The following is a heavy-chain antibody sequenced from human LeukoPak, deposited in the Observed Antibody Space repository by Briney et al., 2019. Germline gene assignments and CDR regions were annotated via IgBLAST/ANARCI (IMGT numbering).Heavy chain of an antibody. J-gene: IGHJ4*02. CDR1: GFAFSTYY. CDR3: ARERGSVTTPYDY. D-gene: IGHD3-10*01. Sequence: GGSLRLSCAASGFAFSTYYIHWVRQPPGKGLEWVALISYDGSNIYYADSVKGRFTISRDNSKNTLYLQMDSLRSEDTAVYFCARERGSVTTPYDYWGQGTLVTVSS. V-gene: IGHV3-30*03. CDR2: ISYDGSNI.